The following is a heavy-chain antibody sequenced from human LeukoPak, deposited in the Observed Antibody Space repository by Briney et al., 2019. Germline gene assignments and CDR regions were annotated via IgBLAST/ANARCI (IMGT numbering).Heavy chain of an antibody. J-gene: IGHJ4*02. V-gene: IGHV3-21*04. CDR1: GFTFNNYW. CDR3: AKGLRWIDY. Sequence: GGSLRLSCEASGFTFNNYWMSWFRQAPGKGLEWVSSISSSSSYIYYADSVKGRFTISRDNAKNSLYLQMNSLRAEDTALYYCAKGLRWIDYWGQGTLVTVSS. D-gene: IGHD5-24*01. CDR2: ISSSSSYI.